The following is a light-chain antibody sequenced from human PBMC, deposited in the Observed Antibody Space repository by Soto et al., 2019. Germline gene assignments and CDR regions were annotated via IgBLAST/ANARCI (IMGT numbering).Light chain of an antibody. V-gene: IGLV1-36*01. Sequence: QSVLTQPPSVSATPGQTVTISCSGSSSNIGSNAVNWYQQFPGKAPKLLIYYDDLLASGVSARFSGSKSGTSASLAISGLQSEDEADYYCAAWDDSTKSHVFGTGTKVTVL. CDR3: AAWDDSTKSHV. J-gene: IGLJ1*01. CDR1: SSNIGSNA. CDR2: YDD.